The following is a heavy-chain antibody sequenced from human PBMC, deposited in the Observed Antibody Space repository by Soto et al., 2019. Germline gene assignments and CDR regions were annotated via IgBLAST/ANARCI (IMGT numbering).Heavy chain of an antibody. CDR2: VYYSGST. Sequence: QVQLQESGPGLGKPSQTLSLTCTVSGGSINRGGYYWTWIRQHPGKGLEWIGSVYYSGSTNYNPSLKSRVTRSVETSKNQFSLHLSSVSAADTAVYYCARGAGGNFYFDYWGQGTLVTVSS. CDR1: GGSINRGGYY. V-gene: IGHV4-31*03. J-gene: IGHJ4*02. CDR3: ARGAGGNFYFDY. D-gene: IGHD2-21*02.